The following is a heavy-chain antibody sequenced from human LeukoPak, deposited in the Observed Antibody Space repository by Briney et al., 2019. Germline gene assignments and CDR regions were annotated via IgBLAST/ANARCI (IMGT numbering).Heavy chain of an antibody. CDR2: ISGSGGST. D-gene: IGHD1-26*01. V-gene: IGHV3-23*01. J-gene: IGHJ4*02. CDR1: GFTFSSYA. CDR3: ARDRIPYSGSYEDY. Sequence: GGSLRLSCAASGFTFSSYAMSWVRQAPGKGLEWVSAISGSGGSTYYADSVKGRFTISRDDAKNSLYLQMNSLRAEDTAVYYCARDRIPYSGSYEDYWGQGTLVTVYS.